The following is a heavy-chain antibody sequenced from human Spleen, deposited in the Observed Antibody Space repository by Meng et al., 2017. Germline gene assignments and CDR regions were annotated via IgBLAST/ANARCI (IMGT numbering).Heavy chain of an antibody. CDR1: GGSFSGYY. CDR3: ARGLSGSYYGTFDY. V-gene: IGHV4-34*01. D-gene: IGHD1-26*01. CDR2: INHSGST. Sequence: VQLQQWGAGLLKPSETLSLTCAVYGGSFSGYYWSWIRQPPGKGLEWIGEINHSGSTNYNPSLKSRVTISVDTSKNQFSLKLSSVTAADTAVYYCARGLSGSYYGTFDYWGQGTLVTVSS. J-gene: IGHJ4*02.